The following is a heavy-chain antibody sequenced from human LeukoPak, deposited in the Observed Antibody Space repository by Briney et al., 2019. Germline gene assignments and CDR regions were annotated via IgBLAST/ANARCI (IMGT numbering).Heavy chain of an antibody. CDR1: GYTFTGYY. V-gene: IGHV1-2*02. J-gene: IGHJ3*01. D-gene: IGHD3-22*01. CDR3: ARDFDYYDSSEAFDV. CDR2: INPNRGGT. Sequence: ASVKVSCKASGYTFTGYYMHWVRQAPGQGLEWMGWINPNRGGTNYAQKFQGRVTMTRETSISTAYMELSRLRSDDTAVYYCARDFDYYDSSEAFDVWGQGTMVTVSS.